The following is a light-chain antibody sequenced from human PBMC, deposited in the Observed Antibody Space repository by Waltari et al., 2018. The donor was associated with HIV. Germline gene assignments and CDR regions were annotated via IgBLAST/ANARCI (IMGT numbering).Light chain of an antibody. Sequence: EIVLTPFPGPLSLSPGDSATLSCRASQIVGGNSLAWYQKKPGQAPRLLIYGPSTRAAGIPDRFSGSGSETDFTLTISRLEPEDCAVYYCQQYGSSEGFTFGPGTRVDI. CDR3: QQYGSSEGFT. J-gene: IGKJ3*01. CDR1: QIVGGNS. V-gene: IGKV3-20*01. CDR2: GPS.